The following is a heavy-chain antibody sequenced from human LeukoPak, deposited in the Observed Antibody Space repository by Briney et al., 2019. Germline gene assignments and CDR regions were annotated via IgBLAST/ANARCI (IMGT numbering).Heavy chain of an antibody. D-gene: IGHD3-22*01. CDR3: AKEYDNSGYYYGLPDY. CDR2: ISYDGSNK. V-gene: IGHV3-30*18. Sequence: GGSLRLSCAASGFTFSSYGMHWVRQAPGKGLEWVAVISYDGSNKYYADSVKGRFTISRDNSKNTLYLQMNSLRAEDTAVYYCAKEYDNSGYYYGLPDYWGQGTLVTVSS. CDR1: GFTFSSYG. J-gene: IGHJ4*02.